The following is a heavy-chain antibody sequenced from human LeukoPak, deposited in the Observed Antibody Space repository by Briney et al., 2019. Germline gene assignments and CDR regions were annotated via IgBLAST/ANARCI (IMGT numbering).Heavy chain of an antibody. D-gene: IGHD2-15*01. V-gene: IGHV3-21*01. CDR3: ARDEDIDSGSIHFDY. Sequence: GGSLRLSCAASGFTFSSYSMNWVRQAPGKGLEWVSSISSSSSYIYYADSVKGRFTISRDNAKNSLYLQMNSLRAEDTAVYYCARDEDIDSGSIHFDYWGQGTLVTVSS. J-gene: IGHJ4*02. CDR2: ISSSSSYI. CDR1: GFTFSSYS.